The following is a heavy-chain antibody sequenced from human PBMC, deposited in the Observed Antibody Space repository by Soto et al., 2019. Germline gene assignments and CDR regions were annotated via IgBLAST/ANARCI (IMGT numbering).Heavy chain of an antibody. CDR3: ASPVNYYDSSGPDY. V-gene: IGHV3-30*03. Sequence: SLRLSCAASGFPFGDFGMHWLRQAPGKGLQWLAVISIDGSDKFYADSVKARFTISRDNSKNTLYLHMSGLRAEDTAVYYCASPVNYYDSSGPDYWGQGTLVTVSS. D-gene: IGHD3-22*01. CDR1: GFPFGDFG. CDR2: ISIDGSDK. J-gene: IGHJ4*02.